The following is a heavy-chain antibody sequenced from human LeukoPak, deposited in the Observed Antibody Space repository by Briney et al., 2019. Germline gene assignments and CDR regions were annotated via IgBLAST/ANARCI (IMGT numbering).Heavy chain of an antibody. CDR2: ISSSSTDI. V-gene: IGHV3-21*01. CDR3: ARESSSGIVVAPFDS. CDR1: GFTFSSYS. J-gene: IGHJ4*02. D-gene: IGHD2-15*01. Sequence: PGGSLRLSCAASGFTFSSYSMNWVRQAPGKGLGWVSSISSSSTDIYYADSVKGRFTISRDNAKNSLYLQMNSLRAEDTAVYYCARESSSGIVVAPFDSCGQGTLVTVSS.